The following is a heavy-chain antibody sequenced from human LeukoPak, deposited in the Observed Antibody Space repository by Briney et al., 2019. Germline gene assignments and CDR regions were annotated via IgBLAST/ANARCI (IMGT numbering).Heavy chain of an antibody. CDR3: ARTQPLHSNTMIVVVDAFDI. J-gene: IGHJ3*02. CDR2: INHSGST. D-gene: IGHD3-22*01. Sequence: SETLSLTCAVYGGSFSGYYWSWIRQPPGKGLEWIGEINHSGSTNYNPSLKSRVTISVDTSKNQFSLKLSSVTAADTAVYYCARTQPLHSNTMIVVVDAFDIWGQGTMVTVSS. V-gene: IGHV4-34*01. CDR1: GGSFSGYY.